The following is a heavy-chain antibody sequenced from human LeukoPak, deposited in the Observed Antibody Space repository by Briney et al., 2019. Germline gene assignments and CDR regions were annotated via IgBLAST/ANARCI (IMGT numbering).Heavy chain of an antibody. V-gene: IGHV3-53*01. D-gene: IGHD2-15*01. J-gene: IGHJ4*02. CDR1: GFTVSSNY. CDR2: IYSGDST. CDR3: ARLVGITYFDC. Sequence: PGGSLRLSCAASGFTVSSNYMSWVRQAPGKGLEWVSVIYSGDSTYHADSVKGRFTISRDNSKNTLFLQMNTLSAEDTAVYYCARLVGITYFDCWGQGTLVTVSS.